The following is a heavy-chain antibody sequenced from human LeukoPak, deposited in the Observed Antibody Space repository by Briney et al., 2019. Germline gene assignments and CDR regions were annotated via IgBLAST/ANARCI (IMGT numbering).Heavy chain of an antibody. V-gene: IGHV3-30-3*01. D-gene: IGHD3-3*01. CDR3: ARDMYYDFWSGIDY. CDR1: GFTFSSYA. J-gene: IGHJ4*02. CDR2: ISYDGSNK. Sequence: GGSLRLSCAASGFTFSSYAMHWVRQAPGKGLEWVAVISYDGSNKYYADSVKGRFTISRDNSKNTLYLQMNSLRAEDTAVYYCARDMYYDFWSGIDYWGQGTLVTVSS.